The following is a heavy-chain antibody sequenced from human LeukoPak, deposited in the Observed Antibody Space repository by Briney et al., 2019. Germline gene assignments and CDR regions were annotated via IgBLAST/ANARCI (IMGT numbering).Heavy chain of an antibody. CDR2: ISAYNGNT. CDR1: GYTFTSYG. D-gene: IGHD1-26*01. CDR3: ATDVGFGGSRTFDY. Sequence: ASVKVSCKASGYTFTSYGISWVRQAPGQGLEWMGWISAYNGNTNYAQKLQGRVTMTTDTSTSTAYMELRSLRSEDTAVYYCATDVGFGGSRTFDYWGQGTLVTVSS. J-gene: IGHJ4*02. V-gene: IGHV1-18*01.